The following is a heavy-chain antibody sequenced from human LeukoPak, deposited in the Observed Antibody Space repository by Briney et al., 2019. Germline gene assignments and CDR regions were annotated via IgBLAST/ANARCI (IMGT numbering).Heavy chain of an antibody. CDR3: AKAGKLWFGELLGNYFDY. D-gene: IGHD3-10*01. V-gene: IGHV3-9*01. CDR1: GFTFDDYA. Sequence: GGSLRLSCAASGFTFDDYAMHWVRQAPGKGLEWVSGISSNSGSIGYADSVKGRFTISRDNAKNSLYLQMNSLRAEDTALYYCAKAGKLWFGELLGNYFDYWGQGTLVTVSS. J-gene: IGHJ4*02. CDR2: ISSNSGSI.